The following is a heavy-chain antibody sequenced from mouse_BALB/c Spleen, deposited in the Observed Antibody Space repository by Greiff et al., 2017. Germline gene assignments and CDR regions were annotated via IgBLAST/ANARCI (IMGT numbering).Heavy chain of an antibody. J-gene: IGHJ3*01. CDR1: GFNIKDTY. V-gene: IGHV14-3*02. Sequence: VQLQQSGAELVKPGASVKLSCTASGFNIKDTYMHWVKQRPEQGLEWIGWIDPENGNTIYDPKFQGKASITADTSSNTAYLQLSSLTSEDTAVYYCAEGGKGFAYWGQGTLVTVSA. CDR3: AEGGKGFAY. CDR2: IDPENGNT. D-gene: IGHD1-3*01.